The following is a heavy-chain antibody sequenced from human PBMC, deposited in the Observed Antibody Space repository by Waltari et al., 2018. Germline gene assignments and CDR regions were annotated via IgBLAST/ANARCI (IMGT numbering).Heavy chain of an antibody. J-gene: IGHJ4*02. D-gene: IGHD1-26*01. V-gene: IGHV4-38-2*01. CDR1: GYSISSGYY. Sequence: QVQLHESGPGLVKSSETLSLTCAVSGYSISSGYYWGWIRQPPGKGRAWIGTIYHSGSTYYTPSLKSRITISLDTSKTQFSLKLNSVTAADTAVYYCARHQVGGRDFEYWGQGTLVTVSS. CDR2: IYHSGST. CDR3: ARHQVGGRDFEY.